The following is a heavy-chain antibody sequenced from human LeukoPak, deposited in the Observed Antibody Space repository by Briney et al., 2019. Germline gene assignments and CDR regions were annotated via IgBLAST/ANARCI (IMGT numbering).Heavy chain of an antibody. CDR2: SGGIGGGT. V-gene: IGHV3-23*01. CDR3: ARHSRGRWYVFDY. CDR1: GFTFDNYA. D-gene: IGHD6-13*01. Sequence: PGGSLRLSCAASGFTFDNYAMNWVRRAPGKGLEWVSVSGGIGGGTYYADSVKGRFTISRDNSNNTLYLQMNSLRAEDTAVYYCARHSRGRWYVFDYWGQGTLVTVSS. J-gene: IGHJ4*02.